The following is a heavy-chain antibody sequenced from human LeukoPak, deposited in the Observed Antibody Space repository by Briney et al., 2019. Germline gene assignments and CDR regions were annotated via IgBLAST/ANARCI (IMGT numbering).Heavy chain of an antibody. CDR3: ARNRVGYCSGTSCYEYYFDY. V-gene: IGHV4-30-4*01. CDR2: IYYSGST. CDR1: GGSISSGDYC. Sequence: SQTLSLTCTVAGGSISSGDYCWGWIRQPPGKGLEWRGYIYYSGSTYYNPSLKSRGTISVHTSKNQFSLKLTSVTAADTAVYYCARNRVGYCSGTSCYEYYFDYWGQGTLVTVSS. J-gene: IGHJ4*02. D-gene: IGHD2-2*01.